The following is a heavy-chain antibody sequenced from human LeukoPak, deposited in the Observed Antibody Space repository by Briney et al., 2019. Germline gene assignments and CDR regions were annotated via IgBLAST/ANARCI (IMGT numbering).Heavy chain of an antibody. J-gene: IGHJ3*02. Sequence: SETLSLTCALYGGSFSGYYWSWLRQPPGKGLEWIGEINHSGSTNYNPSLKSRVTISVDTSKNQFSLKLSSVTAADTAVYYCASPGSGRHAFDIWGQGTMVTVSS. CDR3: ASPGSGRHAFDI. CDR1: GGSFSGYY. V-gene: IGHV4-34*01. CDR2: INHSGST. D-gene: IGHD3-10*01.